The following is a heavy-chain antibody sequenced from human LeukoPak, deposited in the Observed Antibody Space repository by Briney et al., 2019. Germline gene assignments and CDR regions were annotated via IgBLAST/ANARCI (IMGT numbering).Heavy chain of an antibody. D-gene: IGHD3-10*01. CDR2: ISWNSGSI. V-gene: IGHV3-9*01. Sequence: SGGSLRLSCAGSGFTFDDYAMHWVRQAPGKGLEWVSGISWNSGSIGYADSVKGRFTISRDNAKNSLYLQMNSLRAEDTALYYCAKDYGSGSYYPLYFDYWGQGTLVTVSS. CDR1: GFTFDDYA. J-gene: IGHJ4*02. CDR3: AKDYGSGSYYPLYFDY.